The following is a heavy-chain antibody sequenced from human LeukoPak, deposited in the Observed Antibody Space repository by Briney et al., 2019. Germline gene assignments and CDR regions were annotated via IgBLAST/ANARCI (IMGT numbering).Heavy chain of an antibody. CDR1: GYTFSNYG. D-gene: IGHD3-16*01. J-gene: IGHJ6*02. V-gene: IGHV1-18*01. CDR2: INAYNGNTNT. CDR3: AREGTYADYYYGMDV. Sequence: ASVKVSCKASGYTFSNYGITWVRQAPGQGLEWMGWINAYNGNTNTNYAQKLQGRVTMTTDTSTSTAYMELRSLRSDDTAVYYCAREGTYADYYYGMDVWGQGTTVTVSS.